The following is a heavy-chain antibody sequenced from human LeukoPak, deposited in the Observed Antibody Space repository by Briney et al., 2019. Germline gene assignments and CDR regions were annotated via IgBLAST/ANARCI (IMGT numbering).Heavy chain of an antibody. J-gene: IGHJ4*02. CDR1: GFTFTNYA. CDR3: ARLGRYADY. Sequence: GGSLRLSCAASGFTFTNYAMTWVRQVPGKGLEWVSHISGSGGSSYHVDSVRGRFTISRDISKNTLYLQMNSLRAEDTAVYYCARLGRYADYWGQGTLVTVSS. CDR2: ISGSGGSS. V-gene: IGHV3-23*01. D-gene: IGHD3-16*01.